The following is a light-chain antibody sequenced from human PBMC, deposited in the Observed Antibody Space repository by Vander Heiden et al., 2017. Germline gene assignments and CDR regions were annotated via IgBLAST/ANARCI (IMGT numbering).Light chain of an antibody. CDR3: QQYDRCLLT. CDR1: QSIRTW. Sequence: DIHRTHSPSTLSASVGDTVTITCRASQSIRTWVAWYQQKAGKAPNLLIYKASSLVSGVPSRFNGSGSGTEFTLTISSLQPDDFAAYYCQQYDRCLLTFGGGTKVEMK. J-gene: IGKJ4*01. V-gene: IGKV1-5*03. CDR2: KAS.